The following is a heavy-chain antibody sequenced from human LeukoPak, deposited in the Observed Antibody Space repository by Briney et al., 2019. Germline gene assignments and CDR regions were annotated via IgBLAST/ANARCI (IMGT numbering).Heavy chain of an antibody. D-gene: IGHD2-2*01. Sequence: SETLSLTCTVSGGSISSYYWSWIRQPAGKGLEWIGRIYTSGSTNYNPSLKSRVTMSVDTSKNQFSLKLSSVTAADTAVYYCARTLAQLIVVAPFDYWGQGTLVTVSS. V-gene: IGHV4-4*07. CDR1: GGSISSYY. CDR3: ARTLAQLIVVAPFDY. J-gene: IGHJ4*02. CDR2: IYTSGST.